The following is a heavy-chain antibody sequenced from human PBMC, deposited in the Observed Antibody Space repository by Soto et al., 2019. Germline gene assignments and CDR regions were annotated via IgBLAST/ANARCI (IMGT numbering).Heavy chain of an antibody. CDR1: GFSFSAHG. V-gene: IGHV3-33*01. CDR3: ARDDLFVDNGLDH. D-gene: IGHD1-1*01. Sequence: QVQLVESGGGVVRPGTSLRLSCAATGFSFSAHGMHWVRQAPGKGLEWLAVINDGSEEGYADSVRGRFTISRDNARNILYLQMGNFRAEDSALYYCARDDLFVDNGLDHWGQGTLVTVSS. J-gene: IGHJ4*02. CDR2: INDGSEE.